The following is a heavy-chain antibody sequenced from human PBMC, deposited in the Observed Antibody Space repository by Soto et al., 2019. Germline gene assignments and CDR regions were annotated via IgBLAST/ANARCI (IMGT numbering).Heavy chain of an antibody. CDR2: ISYSATT. CDR3: ASLIRPPGEEMFAVVLFD. CDR1: GDPLSKYGFL. D-gene: IGHD3-3*01. V-gene: IGHV4-30-4*08. Sequence: VQPQESGPGLVKPLQTLVLTFPVPGDPLSKYGFLLTLIPQTPGTGLEWIGQISYSATTYSNPSLKSRVTMSVDTSKNQFYLKMRSVTAADTAVYYCASLIRPPGEEMFAVVLFDWGRGILVTVSS. J-gene: IGHJ4*02.